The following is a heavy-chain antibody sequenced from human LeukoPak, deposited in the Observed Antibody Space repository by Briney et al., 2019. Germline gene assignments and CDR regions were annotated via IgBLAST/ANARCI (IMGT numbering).Heavy chain of an antibody. D-gene: IGHD3-3*01. CDR3: ARGGTIFDFEFNWFDP. V-gene: IGHV4-31*03. CDR2: IYYSGST. J-gene: IGHJ5*02. CDR1: GGSISSGGYY. Sequence: SETLSLTCTVSGGSISSGGYYWSWIRQHPGKGLEWIGYIYYSGSTYYNPSLKSRVTISVDTSKNQFSLKLSSVAAADTAVYYCARGGTIFDFEFNWFDPWGQGTLVTVSS.